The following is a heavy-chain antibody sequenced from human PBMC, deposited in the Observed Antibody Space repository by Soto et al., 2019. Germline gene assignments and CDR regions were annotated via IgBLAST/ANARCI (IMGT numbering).Heavy chain of an antibody. J-gene: IGHJ4*02. CDR2: IYPGDHET. CDR3: ARSPRSSPYFNY. V-gene: IGHV5-51*01. CDR1: GYTFSNFW. Sequence: GESLKISCQSSGYTFSNFWIGWVRQLPGKGLEWMGIIYPGDHETRYSPSFHGKVTISADRSINTAYLQWNSLEASDTAFYFCARSPRSSPYFNYWGQGALVTVSS. D-gene: IGHD6-13*01.